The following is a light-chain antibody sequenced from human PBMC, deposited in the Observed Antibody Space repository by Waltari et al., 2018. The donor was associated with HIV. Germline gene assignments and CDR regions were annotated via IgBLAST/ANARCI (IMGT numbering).Light chain of an antibody. CDR1: QSVLYSSSNRNY. CDR2: WAS. CDR3: QQYYSSPWT. Sequence: DIVMTQSPDSLAVSLGERATINCKSSQSVLYSSSNRNYLAWYQQKQGQPPKLLIYWASTRESGVPDRFSGSGSGTDFTLTISSLQAEDVAVYYCQQYYSSPWTFGQGTKVEIK. V-gene: IGKV4-1*01. J-gene: IGKJ1*01.